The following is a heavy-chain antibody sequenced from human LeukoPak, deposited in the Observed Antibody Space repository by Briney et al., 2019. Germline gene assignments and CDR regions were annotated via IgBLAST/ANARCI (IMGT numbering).Heavy chain of an antibody. V-gene: IGHV4-59*01. D-gene: IGHD6-19*01. Sequence: SETLSLTCTVSGGSISSYYLSWIRQPPGKGLEWIGYIYYSGSTNYNPSLKSRVTISVDTSKNQFSLKLSSVTAADTAVYYCARAFDYSSGWYAFDIWGQGTMVTVSS. CDR1: GGSISSYY. J-gene: IGHJ3*02. CDR3: ARAFDYSSGWYAFDI. CDR2: IYYSGST.